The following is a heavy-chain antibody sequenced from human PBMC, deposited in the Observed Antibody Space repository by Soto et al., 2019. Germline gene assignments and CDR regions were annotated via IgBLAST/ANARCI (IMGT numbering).Heavy chain of an antibody. Sequence: QLQLQESGPGLVKSSETLSLTCSVSGVSIITSYYWAWIRQSPGKGLEWIGSIYYSGTTYYNPSLKSRVTIFVDTSKSQFPLMLGSVTAAYTAVYYCARHDWARFYGMDGWGQGTTVTVSS. V-gene: IGHV4-39*01. J-gene: IGHJ6*02. CDR2: IYYSGTT. CDR3: ARHDWARFYGMDG. D-gene: IGHD2-21*01. CDR1: GVSIITSYY.